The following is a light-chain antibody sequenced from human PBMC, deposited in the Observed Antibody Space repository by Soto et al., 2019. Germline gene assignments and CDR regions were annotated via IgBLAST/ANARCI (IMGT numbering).Light chain of an antibody. CDR1: SSNIGKYY. CDR3: GAWDDSLRLYV. V-gene: IGLV1-51*01. Sequence: QSVLTQPPSVSAAPGQTVTISCSGSSSNIGKYYVSWYQQLPGEAPKLLIYDSNKRPSGIPERFSASRSGTSATLGITGLQTGHEADSYCGAWDDSLRLYVFGPGTKVTVL. J-gene: IGLJ1*01. CDR2: DSN.